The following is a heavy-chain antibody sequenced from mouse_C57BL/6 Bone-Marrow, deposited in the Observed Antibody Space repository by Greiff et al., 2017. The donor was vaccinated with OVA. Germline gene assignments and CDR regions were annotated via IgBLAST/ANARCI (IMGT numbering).Heavy chain of an antibody. V-gene: IGHV2-4*01. CDR2: IWSGGST. CDR3: AKHGSSYCWYIDV. Sequence: VHLVESGPGLVQPSQSLSITCTVSGFSLTSYGVHWVRQPPGKGLEWLGVIWSGGSTDYNAAFISRLSISKDNSKSQVFFKMNSLQADDTAIYYCAKHGSSYCWYIDVWGTGTTVTVSS. CDR1: GFSLTSYG. D-gene: IGHD1-1*01. J-gene: IGHJ1*03.